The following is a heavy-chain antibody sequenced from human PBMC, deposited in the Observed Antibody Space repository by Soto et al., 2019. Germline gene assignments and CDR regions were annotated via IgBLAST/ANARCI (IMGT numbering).Heavy chain of an antibody. CDR2: IYPGDSDT. D-gene: IGHD6-13*01. J-gene: IGHJ6*03. CDR3: ARHTSCSSSWSPTYYYYYMDV. CDR1: GYSFTSYW. Sequence: PGESLKISCKGSGYSFTSYWIGWVRQMPGKGLEWMGIIYPGDSDTRYSPSFQGQVTISADKSISTAYLQWSSLKASDTAMYYCARHTSCSSSWSPTYYYYYMDVWGKGTTVTVSS. V-gene: IGHV5-51*01.